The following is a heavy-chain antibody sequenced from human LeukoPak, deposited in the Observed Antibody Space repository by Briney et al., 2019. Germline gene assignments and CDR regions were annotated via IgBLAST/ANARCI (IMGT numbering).Heavy chain of an antibody. J-gene: IGHJ6*02. CDR1: GGSFSGYY. Sequence: SETLPLTCAVYGGSFSGYYCTWIRQPPGKGLEWIGEINHSGSTNYNPSLKSRVTISVDTSKNQFSLELSTVTAADTAVYYCARGPYSSGWSNYYYGMDVWGQGTTVTVSS. CDR3: ARGPYSSGWSNYYYGMDV. D-gene: IGHD6-19*01. V-gene: IGHV4-34*01. CDR2: INHSGST.